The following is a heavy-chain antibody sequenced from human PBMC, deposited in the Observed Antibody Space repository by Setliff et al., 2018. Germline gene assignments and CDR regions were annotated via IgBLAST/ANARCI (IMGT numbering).Heavy chain of an antibody. CDR3: ARLRKAVDGINFPRYMDV. CDR2: ISYTGST. Sequence: PSETLSLTCSVSGDSIFDNYWSWIRQSPGRGLEWIAYISYTGSTNYNPSLKSRVTISLDTSKNQFSLNLSSVTAADTAVYFCARLRKAVDGINFPRYMDVWGKGTTVTVSS. V-gene: IGHV4-59*08. CDR1: GDSIFDNY. D-gene: IGHD6-19*01. J-gene: IGHJ6*04.